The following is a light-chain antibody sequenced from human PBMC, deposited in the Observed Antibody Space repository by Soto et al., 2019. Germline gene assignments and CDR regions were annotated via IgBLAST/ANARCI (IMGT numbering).Light chain of an antibody. V-gene: IGLV2-8*01. Sequence: QSALTQPPSASGSPGHSVTISCTGTSSDVGGDDYVSWYQQQSGKAPKLIIYEVSRRPSGVPDRFSGSKSGATASLTVSRLQAEEAADYYCCSYAGINNVVFGAGTKLTVL. J-gene: IGLJ1*01. CDR2: EVS. CDR3: CSYAGINNVV. CDR1: SSDVGGDDY.